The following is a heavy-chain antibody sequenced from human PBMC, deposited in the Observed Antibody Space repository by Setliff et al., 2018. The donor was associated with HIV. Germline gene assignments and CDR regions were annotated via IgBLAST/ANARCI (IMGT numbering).Heavy chain of an antibody. CDR3: ARLAREEYCCGRTCYPNWFDP. CDR1: GGSIRTYY. D-gene: IGHD2-15*01. J-gene: IGHJ5*02. V-gene: IGHV4-59*08. CDR2: IFYSVNT. Sequence: PSETLSLTCTVSGGSIRTYYWSWIRQPPGNGLEWIGYIFYSVNTNYNPSLKGRVTISVDTSKNQFSLKLSSVTAADTAVYYCARLAREEYCCGRTCYPNWFDPWGPGTLGTVSS.